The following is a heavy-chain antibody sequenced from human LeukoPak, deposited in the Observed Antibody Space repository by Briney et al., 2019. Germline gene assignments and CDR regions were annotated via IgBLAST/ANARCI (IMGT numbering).Heavy chain of an antibody. Sequence: GGSLRLSCAASGFTFSSYWMSWVRQAPGKGLEWVANIKQDGSEKYYVDSVKGRFTISRDNAKNSLYLQMNSLRAEDTAVYYRARLTVVKPLDYWGQGTLVTVSS. CDR2: IKQDGSEK. J-gene: IGHJ4*02. V-gene: IGHV3-7*01. CDR3: ARLTVVKPLDY. D-gene: IGHD2-15*01. CDR1: GFTFSSYW.